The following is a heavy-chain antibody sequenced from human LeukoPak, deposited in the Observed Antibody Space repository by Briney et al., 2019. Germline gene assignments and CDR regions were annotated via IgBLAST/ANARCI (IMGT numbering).Heavy chain of an antibody. Sequence: GGSLRLSCAASGFTFSSYSMNWVRQAPGKGLEWVSYISTSSRTIYYADSVKGRFTISRDNAKNSLYLQMNSLRAEDTAVYYCARDGYDFWSDYPTTLDYWGQGTLVTVSS. J-gene: IGHJ4*02. CDR1: GFTFSSYS. CDR2: ISTSSRTI. D-gene: IGHD3-3*01. CDR3: ARDGYDFWSDYPTTLDY. V-gene: IGHV3-48*01.